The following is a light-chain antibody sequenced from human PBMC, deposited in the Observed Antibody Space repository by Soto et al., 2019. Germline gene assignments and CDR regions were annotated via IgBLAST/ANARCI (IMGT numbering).Light chain of an antibody. J-gene: IGKJ4*01. CDR1: QPVDKW. Sequence: DIQMTQSPSTLSASVGDRVTITCRASQPVDKWVAWYQQKPGKAPKLLIYDASNLESGVPSRFSGGGSGTEFTLTIGSLEPDDFATYFCQQFNSFPLTFGGGTKVDIK. CDR3: QQFNSFPLT. V-gene: IGKV1-5*01. CDR2: DAS.